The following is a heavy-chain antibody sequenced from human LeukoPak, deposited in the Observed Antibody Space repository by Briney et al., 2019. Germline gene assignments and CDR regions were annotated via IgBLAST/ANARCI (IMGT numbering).Heavy chain of an antibody. V-gene: IGHV4-30-4*08. Sequence: PSETLSLTCTVSGGSISSGDYYWSWVRQPPWKGLEWIGYIDYSGSTYYNPSLKSRVTISGDTSKNQFSLKLSSVTAADTAVFYCARGVISRLDYWGQGTLVTVSS. D-gene: IGHD2-15*01. J-gene: IGHJ4*02. CDR1: GGSISSGDYY. CDR3: ARGVISRLDY. CDR2: IDYSGST.